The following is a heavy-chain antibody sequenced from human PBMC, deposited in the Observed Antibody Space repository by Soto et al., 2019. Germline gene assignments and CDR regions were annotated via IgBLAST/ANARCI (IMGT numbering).Heavy chain of an antibody. CDR1: GFTFSSYA. D-gene: IGHD3-10*01. CDR3: ASRELTGGFDY. V-gene: IGHV3-23*01. CDR2: ISGSGGST. J-gene: IGHJ4*02. Sequence: GGSLRLSCAASGFTFSSYAMSWVRQAPGKGLEWVSVISGSGGSTYYADSVKGRFTISRDNSKNTLYLQMNSLRAEDRAVYYCASRELTGGFDYWGQGTLVTVSS.